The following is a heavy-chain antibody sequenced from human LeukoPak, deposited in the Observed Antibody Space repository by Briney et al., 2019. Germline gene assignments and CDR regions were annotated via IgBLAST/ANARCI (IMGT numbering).Heavy chain of an antibody. V-gene: IGHV1-18*01. J-gene: IGHJ6*02. CDR2: ISAYNGNT. CDR1: GYTFTSYG. D-gene: IGHD2-21*02. Sequence: ASVKVSCKASGYTFTSYGISWVRQAPGQGLEWMGWISAYNGNTNYAQKFQERVTITRDMSTSTAYMELSSLRSEDTAVYYCAADRYCGGDCLPHGMDVWGQGTTVTVSS. CDR3: AADRYCGGDCLPHGMDV.